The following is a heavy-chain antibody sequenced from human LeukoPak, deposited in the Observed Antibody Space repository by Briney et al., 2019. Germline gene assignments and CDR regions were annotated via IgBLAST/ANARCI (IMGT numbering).Heavy chain of an antibody. CDR3: ARDSIEKAFDI. CDR2: IYSGGST. V-gene: IGHV3-53*01. J-gene: IGHJ3*02. Sequence: PGGSLRLSCAASGFTFSSYAMSWVRQAPGKGLEWVSVIYSGGSTYYADSVKGRFTISRDNSKNTLYLQMNSLRAEDTAVYYCARDSIEKAFDIWGQGTMVTVSS. D-gene: IGHD2-21*01. CDR1: GFTFSSYA.